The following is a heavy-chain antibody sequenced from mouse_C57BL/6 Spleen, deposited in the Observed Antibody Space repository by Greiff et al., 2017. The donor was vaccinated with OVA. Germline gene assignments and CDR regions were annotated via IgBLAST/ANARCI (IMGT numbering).Heavy chain of an antibody. V-gene: IGHV1-55*01. J-gene: IGHJ2*01. Sequence: VQLQQPGAELVKPGASVKMSCKASGYTFTSYWITWVKQRPGQGLEWIGDIYPGSGSTNYNEKFKSKATLTVDTSSSTAYMQLSSLTSEDSAVYYCARRDTAVVDGYCDYWGQGTTLTVSS. CDR3: ARRDTAVVDGYCDY. D-gene: IGHD1-1*01. CDR1: GYTFTSYW. CDR2: IYPGSGST.